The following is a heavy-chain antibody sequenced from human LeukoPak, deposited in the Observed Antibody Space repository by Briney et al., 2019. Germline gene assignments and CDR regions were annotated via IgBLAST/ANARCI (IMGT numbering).Heavy chain of an antibody. CDR3: ASFKTRGVRRLYYFDY. CDR2: IYYSGST. V-gene: IGHV4-39*01. Sequence: PWETLSLTCTVSGGSISSSSYYWGWIRQPPGKGLEWIGSIYYSGSTYYNPSLKSRVTISVDTSKNQFSLKLSSVTAADTAVYYCASFKTRGVRRLYYFDYWGQGTLVTVSS. CDR1: GGSISSSSYY. J-gene: IGHJ4*02. D-gene: IGHD3-10*01.